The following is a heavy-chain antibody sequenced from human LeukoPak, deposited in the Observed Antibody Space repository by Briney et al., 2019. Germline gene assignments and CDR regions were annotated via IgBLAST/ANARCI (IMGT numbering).Heavy chain of an antibody. CDR3: AKGGASTYYYDSSGYDY. J-gene: IGHJ4*02. V-gene: IGHV3-7*01. D-gene: IGHD3-22*01. Sequence: GGSLRLSCVASGFTFSIYWMSWVRQAPGKGLEWVANIKQDGSDKYYVDSVKGRFTISRDNAKNSLYLQMNSLRAEDTAVYYCAKGGASTYYYDSSGYDYWGQGTLVTVSS. CDR2: IKQDGSDK. CDR1: GFTFSIYW.